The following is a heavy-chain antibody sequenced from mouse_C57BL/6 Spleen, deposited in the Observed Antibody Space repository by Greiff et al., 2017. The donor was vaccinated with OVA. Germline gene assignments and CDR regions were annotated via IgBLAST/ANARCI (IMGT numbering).Heavy chain of an antibody. J-gene: IGHJ2*01. Sequence: QVQLKQSGAELVRPGTSVKMSCKASGYTFTNYWIGWAKQRPGHGLEWIGDIYPGGGYTNYNEKFKGKATLTADKSSSTAYMQFSSLTSEDSDIYYCARGSPSYYFDYWGQGTTLTVSS. CDR3: ARGSPSYYFDY. V-gene: IGHV1-63*01. CDR1: GYTFTNYW. CDR2: IYPGGGYT.